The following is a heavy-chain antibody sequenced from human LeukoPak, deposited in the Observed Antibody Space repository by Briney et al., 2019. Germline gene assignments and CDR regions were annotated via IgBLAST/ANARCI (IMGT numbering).Heavy chain of an antibody. Sequence: PGGSLRLSCAASGFTFSSYSMNWVRQAPGKGLEWVSPISSSSSYIYYADSVKGRFTISRDNAKNSLYLQMNSLRAEDTAVYYCARDLQDIVVVPAANPFDYWGQGTLVTVSS. V-gene: IGHV3-21*01. CDR1: GFTFSSYS. CDR3: ARDLQDIVVVPAANPFDY. CDR2: ISSSSSYI. J-gene: IGHJ4*02. D-gene: IGHD2-2*01.